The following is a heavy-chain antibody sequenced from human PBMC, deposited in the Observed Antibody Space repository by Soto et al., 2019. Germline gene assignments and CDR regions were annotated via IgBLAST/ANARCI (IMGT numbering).Heavy chain of an antibody. D-gene: IGHD1-1*01. V-gene: IGHV4-34*01. CDR1: GGTFSRFY. CDR3: ARGNDNSSYSFFQY. J-gene: IGHJ1*01. Sequence: QVQLQQCGAGLLKPSETLSLTCDVYGGTFSRFYWSWIRQPPGKGLEWIGEINHSGYSNYNPSIKSGAAISVDTSKNQVSLRVNSGTSAGTAVYFWARGNDNSSYSFFQYWGPGALVTVSS. CDR2: INHSGYS.